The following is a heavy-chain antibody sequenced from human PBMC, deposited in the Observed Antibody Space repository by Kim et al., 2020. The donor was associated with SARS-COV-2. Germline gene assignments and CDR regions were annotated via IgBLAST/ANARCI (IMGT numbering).Heavy chain of an antibody. CDR3: AKGHGGSYFSHVDY. CDR2: ISYDGSNK. Sequence: GGSLRLSCAASGFTFSSYGMHWVRQAPGKGLEWVAVISYDGSNKYYADSVKGRFTISRDNSKNTLYLQMNSLRAEDTAVYYCAKGHGGSYFSHVDYWGQ. V-gene: IGHV3-30*18. D-gene: IGHD1-26*01. J-gene: IGHJ4*02. CDR1: GFTFSSYG.